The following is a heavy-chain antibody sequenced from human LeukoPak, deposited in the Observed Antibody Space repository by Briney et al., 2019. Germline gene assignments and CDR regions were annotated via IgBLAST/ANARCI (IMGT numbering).Heavy chain of an antibody. Sequence: SETLSLTCTVSGGSISSSSYYWGWIRQPPGKGLEWIGSIYYSGSTYYNPSLKSRVTISVDTSKNQSSLKLNSVTAADTAVYYCARFFSSWIPFDYWGQGTLVTVSS. CDR3: ARFFSSWIPFDY. CDR1: GGSISSSSYY. CDR2: IYYSGST. V-gene: IGHV4-39*01. J-gene: IGHJ4*02. D-gene: IGHD6-13*01.